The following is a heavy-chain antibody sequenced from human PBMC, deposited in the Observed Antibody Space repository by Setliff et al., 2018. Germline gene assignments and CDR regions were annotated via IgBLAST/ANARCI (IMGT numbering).Heavy chain of an antibody. V-gene: IGHV3-23*01. J-gene: IGHJ4*02. Sequence: HPGGSLRLSCATSGFIFSNFAMSWVRQAPGKGLQWVATVSGSRTTYYADSVKGRFSISRDNSKNTVDLEMRSLTADDTALYYCTRPALDLEFDLWGQGTRVTVSS. CDR3: TRPALDLEFDL. CDR1: GFIFSNFA. D-gene: IGHD1-1*01. CDR2: VSGSRTT.